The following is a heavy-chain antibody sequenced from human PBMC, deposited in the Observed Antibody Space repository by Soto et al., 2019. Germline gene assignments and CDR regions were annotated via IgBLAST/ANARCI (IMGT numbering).Heavy chain of an antibody. J-gene: IGHJ4*02. D-gene: IGHD3-22*01. Sequence: GESLKISCNGSGYSFAGYWITWVRQKPGNGLEWMGRIDPSDSQTYYSPSFRGHVTIPVTKSITTVFLQWSSLRASDTAMYYCARQIYDSDTCPKFQYYFDAWGQGTPVTVSS. CDR2: IDPSDSQT. CDR3: ARQIYDSDTCPKFQYYFDA. V-gene: IGHV5-10-1*01. CDR1: GYSFAGYW.